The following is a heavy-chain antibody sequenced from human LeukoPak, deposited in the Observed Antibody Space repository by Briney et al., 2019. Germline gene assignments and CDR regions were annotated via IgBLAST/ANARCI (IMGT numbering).Heavy chain of an antibody. V-gene: IGHV3-21*04. CDR2: ISSSSSYI. CDR1: GFTFSSYS. CDR3: AKRPAATGGRYFDY. Sequence: GGSLRLSCAASGFTFSSYSMNWVRQAPGKGLEWVSSISSSSSYIYYADSVKGRFTISRDNSKNTLYLQMNSLRAEDTAVYYCAKRPAATGGRYFDYWGQGTLVAVSS. J-gene: IGHJ4*02. D-gene: IGHD6-13*01.